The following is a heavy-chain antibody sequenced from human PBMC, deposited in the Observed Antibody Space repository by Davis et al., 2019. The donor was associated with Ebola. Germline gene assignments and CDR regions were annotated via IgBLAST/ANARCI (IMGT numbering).Heavy chain of an antibody. J-gene: IGHJ5*02. V-gene: IGHV4-61*01. CDR2: IYYSGST. D-gene: IGHD4-11*01. CDR1: GGSVSSGSYY. Sequence: GSLRLSCTVSGGSVSSGSYYWSWIRQPPGKGLEWIGYIYYSGSTNYNPSLKSRVTISVDTSKNQFSLKLSSVTAADTAVYYCARVLTTVTTGWFDPWGQGTLVTVSS. CDR3: ARVLTTVTTGWFDP.